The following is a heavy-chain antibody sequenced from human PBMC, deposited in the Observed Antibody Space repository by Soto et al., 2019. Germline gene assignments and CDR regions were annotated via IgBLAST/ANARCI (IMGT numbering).Heavy chain of an antibody. D-gene: IGHD3-9*01. V-gene: IGHV3-30-3*01. J-gene: IGHJ6*02. Sequence: QVQLVESGGGVVQPGRSLRLSCAASGFTFSSYAMYWVRQAPGKGLEWVAGISYDGSNRYYADSVKGRFTMSRDNSKNTLYMQMSSLRAEDTAVYYCARGSYQNYDDILTGARPKNYNYGMDVWGQGTTVTVSS. CDR2: ISYDGSNR. CDR1: GFTFSSYA. CDR3: ARGSYQNYDDILTGARPKNYNYGMDV.